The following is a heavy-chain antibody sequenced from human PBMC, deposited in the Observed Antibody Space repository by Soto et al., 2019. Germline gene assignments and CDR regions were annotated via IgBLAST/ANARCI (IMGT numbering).Heavy chain of an antibody. CDR3: ARGLRYYGSGSYARYNLFDP. V-gene: IGHV4-34*01. J-gene: IGHJ5*02. Sequence: SETLSLTCAVYGGSFSGYYWSWIRQPPGKGLEWIGEINHSGSTNYTPSLKSRVTISVDTSKNHLSLKLSSVTAADTAVYYCARGLRYYGSGSYARYNLFDPWGQGTLVTISS. CDR1: GGSFSGYY. D-gene: IGHD3-10*01. CDR2: INHSGST.